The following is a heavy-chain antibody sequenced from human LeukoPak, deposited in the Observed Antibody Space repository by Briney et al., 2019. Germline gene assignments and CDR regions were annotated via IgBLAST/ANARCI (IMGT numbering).Heavy chain of an antibody. CDR2: IYVTGT. Sequence: SETLSLTCTVSGGSIGTYYWSWIRQSPGKGLEWIGYIYVTGTRYNPYLQSRVTISVDRSRNQFFLKLSSVTAADTAVYYCAREVATIYYFDYWGQGTLVTVSS. CDR3: AREVATIYYFDY. CDR1: GGSIGTYY. V-gene: IGHV4-59*12. J-gene: IGHJ4*02. D-gene: IGHD5-12*01.